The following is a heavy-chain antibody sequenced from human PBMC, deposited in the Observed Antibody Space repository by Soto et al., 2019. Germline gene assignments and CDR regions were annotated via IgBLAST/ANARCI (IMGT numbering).Heavy chain of an antibody. CDR1: GFTFSSYS. Sequence: VQLVESGGGLVKPGGSLRLSCAASGFTFSSYSMNWVRQAPGKGLEWVSSISSSSSYIYYADSVKGRFTISRDNAKNSLYLQMNSLRAEDTAVYYCARGDYYDSSGYSHFDYWGQGTLVTVSS. D-gene: IGHD3-22*01. CDR3: ARGDYYDSSGYSHFDY. J-gene: IGHJ4*02. CDR2: ISSSSSYI. V-gene: IGHV3-21*01.